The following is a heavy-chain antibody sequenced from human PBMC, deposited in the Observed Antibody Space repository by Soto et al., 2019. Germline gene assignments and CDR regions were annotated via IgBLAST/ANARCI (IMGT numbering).Heavy chain of an antibody. V-gene: IGHV4-39*01. Sequence: ASETLSLTCIVSGGSIRNPNYYWGWIRQPPGKGLEWIGSVHYPGTTYYNPSLKSRVTISVDTSKNQFPLKLNSVTAADTAVYYCARIRYAKWDWFDPWGQGALVTVSS. CDR2: VHYPGTT. CDR1: GGSIRNPNYY. D-gene: IGHD2-2*01. J-gene: IGHJ5*02. CDR3: ARIRYAKWDWFDP.